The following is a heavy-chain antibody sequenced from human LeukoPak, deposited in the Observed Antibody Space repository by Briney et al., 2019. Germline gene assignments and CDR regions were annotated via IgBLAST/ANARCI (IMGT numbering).Heavy chain of an antibody. Sequence: GGSLRLSCAGSGFTFSNYWMNWVRQAPGKGLEWVANIKEDGSAKSYVDSVKGRFTISRDNAKNSLYLQMNSLRAEDTAVYYCARSSAREYCSSSTCYLIGAFDIWGQGTMVTVSS. CDR1: GFTFSNYW. CDR2: IKEDGSAK. V-gene: IGHV3-7*01. D-gene: IGHD2-2*01. J-gene: IGHJ3*02. CDR3: ARSSAREYCSSSTCYLIGAFDI.